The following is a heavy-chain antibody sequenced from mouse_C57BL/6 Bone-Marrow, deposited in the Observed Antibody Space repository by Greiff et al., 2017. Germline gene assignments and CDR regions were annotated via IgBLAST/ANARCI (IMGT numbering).Heavy chain of an antibody. D-gene: IGHD2-4*01. CDR3: ASRGFYYDYDENAMDY. Sequence: EVQLQQSGPELVKPGASVKMSCKASGYTFTDYNMHWVKQSHGKSLEWIGYINPNNGGTSYNQKFNGKATLTVNKSSSTAYMELRSLTSEDSAVYYCASRGFYYDYDENAMDYWGQGTSVTVSS. J-gene: IGHJ4*01. CDR2: INPNNGGT. CDR1: GYTFTDYN. V-gene: IGHV1-22*01.